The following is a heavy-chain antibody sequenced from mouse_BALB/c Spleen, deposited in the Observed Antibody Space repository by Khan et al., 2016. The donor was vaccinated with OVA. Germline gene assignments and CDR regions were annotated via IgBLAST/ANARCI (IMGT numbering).Heavy chain of an antibody. CDR3: SRPPYFSYTLDY. CDR1: GYTFTNYG. V-gene: IGHV9-3-1*01. Sequence: LVESGPELKKPGETVKISCKASGYTFTNYGMNWVKQSPGKALKWMGWINTYTGEPTYADDFKGRFAFSLETSATTAYLQINNLKNEDTATYFWSRPPYFSYTLDYWGQGTSVTVSS. J-gene: IGHJ4*01. CDR2: INTYTGEP. D-gene: IGHD2-10*01.